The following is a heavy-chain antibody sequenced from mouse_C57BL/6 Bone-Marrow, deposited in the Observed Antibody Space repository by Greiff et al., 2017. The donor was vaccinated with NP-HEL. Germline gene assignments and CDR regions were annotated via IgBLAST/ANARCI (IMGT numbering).Heavy chain of an antibody. D-gene: IGHD1-1*01. J-gene: IGHJ4*01. CDR2: INPNNGGT. V-gene: IGHV1-18*01. CDR1: GYTFTDYN. CDR3: ARWGVLRYAMDY. Sequence: EVKLMESGPELVKPGASVKIPCKASGYTFTDYNMDWVKQSHGKSLEWIGDINPNNGGTIYNQKFKGKATLTVDKSSSTAYMELRSLTSEDTAVYYCARWGVLRYAMDYWGQGTSVTVSS.